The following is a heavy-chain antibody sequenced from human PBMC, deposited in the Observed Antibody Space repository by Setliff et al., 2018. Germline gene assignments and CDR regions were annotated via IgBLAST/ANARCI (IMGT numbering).Heavy chain of an antibody. CDR2: ISPDSIHI. CDR3: ARSPANGGHDAFDI. V-gene: IGHV3-21*01. D-gene: IGHD6-25*01. CDR1: GFSFRTFS. J-gene: IGHJ3*02. Sequence: PGGSLRLSCAASGFSFRTFSMHWVRQAPGKGLEWVSSISPDSIHIYYADSVKGRFTISRDNARDSLYPHMNSLGAEDTAVYYCARSPANGGHDAFDIWGQGTMVTVSS.